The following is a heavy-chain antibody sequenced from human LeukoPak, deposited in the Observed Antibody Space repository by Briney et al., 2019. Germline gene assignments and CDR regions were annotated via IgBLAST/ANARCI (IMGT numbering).Heavy chain of an antibody. CDR3: ARDKEGGYCTSTSCGFWFDP. V-gene: IGHV4-59*01. J-gene: IGHJ5*02. Sequence: SETLSLTCTVSGGSINNYYWSWIRQPPGKGLEWIGYIYYSGSTNYNPSLKSRVTISVDTSKNQFSLKLSSVTAADTAVYYCARDKEGGYCTSTSCGFWFDPWGQGILVSVSS. CDR1: GGSINNYY. D-gene: IGHD2-2*01. CDR2: IYYSGST.